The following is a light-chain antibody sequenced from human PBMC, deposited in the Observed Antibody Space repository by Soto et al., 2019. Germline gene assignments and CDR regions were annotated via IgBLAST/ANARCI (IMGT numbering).Light chain of an antibody. J-gene: IGLJ1*01. CDR2: DDN. CDR1: SSNIGGNS. Sequence: QSVLTKPPSVSAAPGRKVTISCSGSSSNIGGNSVSWYQQLSGSAPKLLIYDDNKRPSAIPDRFFCSRSGPSATLGITGLQAGDEADYYCGTWDDRLDGNYVFGTGTKVTV. CDR3: GTWDDRLDGNYV. V-gene: IGLV1-51*01.